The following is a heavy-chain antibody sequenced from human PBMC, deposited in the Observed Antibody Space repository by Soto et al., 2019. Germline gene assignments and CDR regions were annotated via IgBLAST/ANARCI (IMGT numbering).Heavy chain of an antibody. V-gene: IGHV3-48*02. CDR3: ARTLSWRRGPFDS. CDR2: ISGSSQTI. CDR1: GFIFNTYS. J-gene: IGHJ4*02. D-gene: IGHD2-15*01. Sequence: EVQLVESGGGLIQPGGSLRLSCAASGFIFNTYSMNWVRQAPGKGLEWVSYISGSSQTIFYADSVRGRFTISRDNANNSTYPQMVSLRDEDTAVYYGARTLSWRRGPFDSWGQGTLVTVSS.